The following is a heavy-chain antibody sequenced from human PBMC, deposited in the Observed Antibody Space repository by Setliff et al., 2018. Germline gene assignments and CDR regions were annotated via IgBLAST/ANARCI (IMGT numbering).Heavy chain of an antibody. CDR3: VRDRTAYSYGLDV. D-gene: IGHD5-18*01. CDR2: SDHGGNT. V-gene: IGHV4-34*01. Sequence: KPSETLSLTCTVYGGSFSNYYWSWIRQPPGKGLEWIGESDHGGNTTIHPSLKSRLTMSVDTSKNQFSLKLRSVTAADAAVYYCVRDRTAYSYGLDVWGQGTTVTVSS. CDR1: GGSFSNYY. J-gene: IGHJ6*02.